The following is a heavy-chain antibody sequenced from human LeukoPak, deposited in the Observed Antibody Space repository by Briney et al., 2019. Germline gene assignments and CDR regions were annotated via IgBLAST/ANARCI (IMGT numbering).Heavy chain of an antibody. D-gene: IGHD3-10*01. CDR2: IFQSGST. V-gene: IGHV4-30-2*01. CDR3: ARERGGSGNYSYFDF. Sequence: SETLSLTCTVSGGSVRSDSNYWSWIRQPPGKGLEWIGYIFQSGSTYYNPSLKSRVTVSVDRSRNQFSLKLTSVTAADTAVYYCARERGGSGNYSYFDFWGQGTLATVSS. J-gene: IGHJ4*02. CDR1: GGSVRSDSNY.